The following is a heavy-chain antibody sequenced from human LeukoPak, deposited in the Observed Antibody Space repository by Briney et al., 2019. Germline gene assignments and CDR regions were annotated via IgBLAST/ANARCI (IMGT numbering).Heavy chain of an antibody. J-gene: IGHJ2*01. D-gene: IGHD5-12*01. CDR1: GGTFSSYA. V-gene: IGHV1-69*13. CDR2: IIPIFGTA. Sequence: ASVKVSCKASGGTFSSYAISWVRQAPGQGLEWMGGIIPIFGTANYAQKVQGRVTITADESTSTAYMELSSLRSEDTAVYYCASGRATAWYFDLWGRGTLVTVSS. CDR3: ASGRATAWYFDL.